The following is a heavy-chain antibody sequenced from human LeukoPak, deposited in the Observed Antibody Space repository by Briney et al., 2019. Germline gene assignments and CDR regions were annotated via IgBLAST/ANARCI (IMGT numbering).Heavy chain of an antibody. J-gene: IGHJ4*02. Sequence: GGSLRLSCAASGFTFSNYWIHWVRQGSGKGLVWVSRINSDGRSTSYADSVKGRFTISKDNAKNTVYLQMNNLRAEDTAVYYCVSFYETYWGRGTLVTVSS. CDR1: GFTFSNYW. D-gene: IGHD2-2*01. CDR3: VSFYETY. CDR2: INSDGRST. V-gene: IGHV3-74*01.